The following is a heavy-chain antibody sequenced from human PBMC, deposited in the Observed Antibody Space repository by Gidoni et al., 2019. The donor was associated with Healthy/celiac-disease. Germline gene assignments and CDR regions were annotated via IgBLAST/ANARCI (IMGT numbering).Heavy chain of an antibody. J-gene: IGHJ3*02. Sequence: QVQLVESGGGLVQPGGSLRLSCAASGFTFSDYYMSWIRQAPGKGLEWVSYISSSSSYTNYADSVKGRFTISRDNAKNSLYLQMNSLRAEDTAVYYCARALYCSGGSCSVAFDIWGQGTMVTVSS. V-gene: IGHV3-11*06. D-gene: IGHD2-15*01. CDR2: ISSSSSYT. CDR3: ARALYCSGGSCSVAFDI. CDR1: GFTFSDYY.